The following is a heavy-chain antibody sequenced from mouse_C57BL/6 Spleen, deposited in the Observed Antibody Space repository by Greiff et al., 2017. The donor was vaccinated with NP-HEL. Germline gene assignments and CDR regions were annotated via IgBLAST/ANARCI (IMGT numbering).Heavy chain of an antibody. V-gene: IGHV1-69*01. CDR1: GYTFTSYW. J-gene: IGHJ3*01. CDR2: IDPSDSYT. CDR3: ARADEGVWFAY. Sequence: QVQLQQPGAELVMPGASVKLSCTASGYTFTSYWMHWVKQRPGQGLEWIGEIDPSDSYTNYNQKFKGKSTLTVDKSSSTAYMQLSSLTSEDSAVYYGARADEGVWFAYWGQGTLVTVSA.